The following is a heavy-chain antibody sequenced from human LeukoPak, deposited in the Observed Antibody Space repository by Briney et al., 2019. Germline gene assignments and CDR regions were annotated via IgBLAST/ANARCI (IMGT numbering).Heavy chain of an antibody. J-gene: IGHJ5*02. D-gene: IGHD6-13*01. CDR3: ARDLPPAAARWFDP. CDR2: IIPIFGTA. Sequence: GASVKVSCKASGGTFSSYAISWVRQAPGQGLEWMGGIIPIFGTANYAQKFQGRVTITADESTSTAYMELSSLRSEDTAVYYCARDLPPAAARWFDPWGQGTLVTVPS. V-gene: IGHV1-69*13. CDR1: GGTFSSYA.